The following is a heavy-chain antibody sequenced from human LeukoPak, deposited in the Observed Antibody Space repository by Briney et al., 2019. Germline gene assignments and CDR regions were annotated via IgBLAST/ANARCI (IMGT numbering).Heavy chain of an antibody. J-gene: IGHJ4*02. V-gene: IGHV4-39*07. CDR3: ASAKI. CDR2: IYYSGTT. CDR1: GGSISTGGYY. Sequence: SETLSLTCAVSGGSISTGGYYWGWIRQPPGKGLEWIANIYYSGTTYDNPSLKSRVTISVDTSKNQFSLKLSSVTAADTAVYYCASAKIWGQGTLVTVSS.